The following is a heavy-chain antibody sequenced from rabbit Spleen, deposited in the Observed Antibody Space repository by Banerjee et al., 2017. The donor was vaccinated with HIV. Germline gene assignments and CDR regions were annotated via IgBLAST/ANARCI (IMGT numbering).Heavy chain of an antibody. CDR2: IDSNDGAT. Sequence: LEESGGGLVKPGGTLTLTCTVSGFSFSNNWICWVRQAPGKGLEWIACIDSNDGATDYANWPKGRFTISKTSSTTVTLQMTSLTAADTATYFCARDTGSSFSSYGMDLWGPGTRSPS. V-gene: IGHV1S45*01. CDR1: GFSFSNNW. CDR3: ARDTGSSFSSYGMDL. D-gene: IGHD8-1*01. J-gene: IGHJ6*01.